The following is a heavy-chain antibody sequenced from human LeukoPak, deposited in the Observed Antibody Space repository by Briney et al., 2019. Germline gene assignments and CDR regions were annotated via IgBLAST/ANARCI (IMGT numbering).Heavy chain of an antibody. CDR1: GYTFTGYY. J-gene: IGHJ3*02. CDR3: ARYLPYYYKPDI. V-gene: IGHV1-2*02. Sequence: ASVKVSCKASGYTFTGYYMHWVRQAPGQGLEWMGWINPNSGGTNYAQKFQGRVTMTRDTSISTAYMELSRLGSDDTAVYYCARYLPYYYKPDIWGQGTMVTVSS. CDR2: INPNSGGT. D-gene: IGHD3-10*01.